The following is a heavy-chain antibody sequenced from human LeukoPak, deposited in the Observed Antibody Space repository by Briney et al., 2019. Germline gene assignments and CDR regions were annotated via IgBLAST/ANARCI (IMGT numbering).Heavy chain of an antibody. J-gene: IGHJ4*02. CDR2: IYNDGGT. D-gene: IGHD2-15*01. V-gene: IGHV3-53*01. CDR1: GFTVSANY. Sequence: RGSLRLSCAASGFTVSANYMSWVRQAPGKGPEWVSVIYNDGGTDYADSVKGRFIISRDNSKNTVYLQMNSLRVDDTAVYYCARDGAPGWSHIYWGQGTVVTVSS. CDR3: ARDGAPGWSHIY.